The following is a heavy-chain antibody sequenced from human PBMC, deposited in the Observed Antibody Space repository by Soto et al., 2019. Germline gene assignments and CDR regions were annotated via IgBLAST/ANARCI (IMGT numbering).Heavy chain of an antibody. CDR3: ARTSFDTSGTAADP. CDR2: IYYSGST. V-gene: IGHV4-31*03. Sequence: QVQLQESGPGLVKPSQALSLTCTVSGGSISSGNYYWSWIRQHPGKGLEWIGYIYYSGSTYYNPSLKSRVTISVDTSKNQFSLKLSSVTAADTAVYYCARTSFDTSGTAADPWGQGTLVTVSS. J-gene: IGHJ5*02. D-gene: IGHD3-22*01. CDR1: GGSISSGNYY.